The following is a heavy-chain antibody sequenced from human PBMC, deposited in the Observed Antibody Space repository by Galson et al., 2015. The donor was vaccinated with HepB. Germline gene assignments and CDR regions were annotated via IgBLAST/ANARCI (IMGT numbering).Heavy chain of an antibody. D-gene: IGHD1-26*01. CDR2: ISSNGNTK. V-gene: IGHV3-48*01. CDR3: SRQYSGAWYGYYFDY. J-gene: IGHJ4*02. Sequence: SLRLSCAVSGFTFSSHPMNWIRQAPGRELEWVSTISSNGNTKHYADSVKGRFTISRDNANDSVSLQMNSLRADDTAVYYCSRQYSGAWYGYYFDYLGQGTPVTVSS. CDR1: GFTFSSHP.